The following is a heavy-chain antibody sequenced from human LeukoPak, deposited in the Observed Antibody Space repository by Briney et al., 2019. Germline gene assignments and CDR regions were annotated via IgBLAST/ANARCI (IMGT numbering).Heavy chain of an antibody. D-gene: IGHD2-8*02. CDR2: IYYSGTT. Sequence: SETLSLTCTVSGGSISSYYWSWIRQPPGKALEWVGYIYYSGTTNYNPSLKSRVTMSVDTSKNQFSLKLNSTTAADTVVYYCARHGTVAGPFQHWGQGTLVAVSS. J-gene: IGHJ1*01. V-gene: IGHV4-59*08. CDR1: GGSISSYY. CDR3: ARHGTVAGPFQH.